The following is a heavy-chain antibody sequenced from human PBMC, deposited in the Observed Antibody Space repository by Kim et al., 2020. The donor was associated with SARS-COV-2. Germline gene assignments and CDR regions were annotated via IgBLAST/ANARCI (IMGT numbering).Heavy chain of an antibody. CDR1: GSSIGIGYY. CDR2: ISHTGNT. Sequence: SETLSLTCTVSGSSIGIGYYWAWIRQPPGRGLEWIGSISHTGNTYSNPSLRGRISISVDTSKRQFSLNVTSVTAADTAVYSCARMGISGWFTFDVWGLGT. D-gene: IGHD6-13*01. J-gene: IGHJ3*01. CDR3: ARMGISGWFTFDV. V-gene: IGHV4-38-2*02.